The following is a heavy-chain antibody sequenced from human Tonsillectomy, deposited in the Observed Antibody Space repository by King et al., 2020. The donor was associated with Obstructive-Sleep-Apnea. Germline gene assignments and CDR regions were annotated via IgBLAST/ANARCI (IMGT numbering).Heavy chain of an antibody. D-gene: IGHD4-23*01. CDR1: GGSISSSSYY. V-gene: IGHV4-39*07. J-gene: IGHJ4*02. CDR2: IYYSGST. CDR3: ARASYGGKNEFDY. Sequence: QLQESGPGLVKPSETLSLTCTVSGGSISSSSYYWGWIRQPPGKGLEWIGSIYYSGSTYYNPSLKSRVTISVDTSKNQFSLKLSSVTAADTAVYYCARASYGGKNEFDYWGQGTLVTVSS.